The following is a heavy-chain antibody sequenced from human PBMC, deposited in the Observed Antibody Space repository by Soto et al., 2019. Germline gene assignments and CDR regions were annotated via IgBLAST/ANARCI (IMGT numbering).Heavy chain of an antibody. Sequence: SLRLSCAASGFTFDDYAMHWVRQAPGKGLEWVSGISWNSDNIVYADSVKGRFTISRDNAKNSLYLQMNSLRAEDTALYYCAKDLYSNYGDAFDIWGQGTMVNVSS. J-gene: IGHJ3*02. V-gene: IGHV3-9*01. D-gene: IGHD4-4*01. CDR2: ISWNSDNI. CDR1: GFTFDDYA. CDR3: AKDLYSNYGDAFDI.